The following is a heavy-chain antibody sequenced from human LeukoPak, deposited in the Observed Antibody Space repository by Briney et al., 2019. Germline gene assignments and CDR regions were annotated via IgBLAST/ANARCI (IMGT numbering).Heavy chain of an antibody. CDR3: AREWGGLLIMDLYDY. Sequence: ASVKVSCKASGYTFTSYAMHWVRQAPGQRLEWMGWINAGNGNTKYSQKFQGRVTITRDTSASTAYIELSSLRSEDTAVYYCAREWGGLLIMDLYDYWGQGTLVTVSS. V-gene: IGHV1-3*01. CDR2: INAGNGNT. D-gene: IGHD3-16*01. CDR1: GYTFTSYA. J-gene: IGHJ4*02.